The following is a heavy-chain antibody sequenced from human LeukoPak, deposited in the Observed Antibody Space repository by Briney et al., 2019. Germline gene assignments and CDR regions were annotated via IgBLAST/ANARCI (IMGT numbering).Heavy chain of an antibody. D-gene: IGHD6-13*01. CDR3: ARASTAAGRGYFDY. CDR2: ISAYNGNT. J-gene: IGHJ4*02. Sequence: ASVKVSCKASGYTFTSYGISWVRQAPGQGLEWMGWISAYNGNTNYAQKLQGRVNMTTDTSTSTAYMELRSLRSDDTAVYYCARASTAAGRGYFDYWGQGTLVTVSS. CDR1: GYTFTSYG. V-gene: IGHV1-18*01.